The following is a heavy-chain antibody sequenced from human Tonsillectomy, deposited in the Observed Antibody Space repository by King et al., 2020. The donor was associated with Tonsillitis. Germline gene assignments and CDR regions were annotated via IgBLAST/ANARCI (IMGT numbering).Heavy chain of an antibody. V-gene: IGHV3-23*04. CDR2: IRGSGAST. CDR1: GFTFSSYA. J-gene: IGHJ4*02. Sequence: VQLVESGGGLVQPGGTLRLSCEASGFTFSSYAMIWVRQTPGKGLEWVSTIRGSGASTYYADPVKGRFTVSRDNSKNTLYLQMNSLRAEDTAVYYCAKHSCSGGTCTCDYWGQGILVTVSS. D-gene: IGHD2-15*01. CDR3: AKHSCSGGTCTCDY.